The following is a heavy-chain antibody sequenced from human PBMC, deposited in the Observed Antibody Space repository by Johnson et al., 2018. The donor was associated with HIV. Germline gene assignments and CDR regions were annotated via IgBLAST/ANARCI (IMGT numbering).Heavy chain of an antibody. Sequence: VQLVESGGGVVRPGGSLRLSCAASGFIFSNYWMHWVRQAPGKGLIWVACIKTDGSDTNYADSVKGRFTISRDNAKNTVYLQMDSLRDEDMAVYYCARGALGSFDIWGQGTMVTVSA. CDR3: ARGALGSFDI. J-gene: IGHJ3*02. V-gene: IGHV3-74*02. D-gene: IGHD3-10*01. CDR1: GFIFSNYW. CDR2: IKTDGSDT.